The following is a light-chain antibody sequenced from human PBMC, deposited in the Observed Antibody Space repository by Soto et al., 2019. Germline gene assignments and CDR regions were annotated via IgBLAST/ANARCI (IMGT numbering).Light chain of an antibody. CDR1: ESIRTF. J-gene: IGKJ2*01. Sequence: EIVLTQSPATLSLSPGERAILSCRASESIRTFLAWYQQKPGQAPRLLIYGASSRATGIPARFSASGSGADFALTISNLEPEDSAVYYCQQRSNWPPYTFGQGTKLEIK. CDR3: QQRSNWPPYT. CDR2: GAS. V-gene: IGKV3-11*01.